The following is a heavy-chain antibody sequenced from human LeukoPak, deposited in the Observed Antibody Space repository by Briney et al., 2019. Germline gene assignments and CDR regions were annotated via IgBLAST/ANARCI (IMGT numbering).Heavy chain of an antibody. CDR2: IYYSGIT. J-gene: IGHJ5*02. D-gene: IGHD2-2*01. CDR3: ARDLYGGYCSSTSCYGNWFDP. Sequence: PSETLSLTCTVSGGSISSYYWSWIRQPPGKGLEWIGYIYYSGITNYNPSLMSRVTISVDTSKNQFSLRLSSVTAADTAVYYCARDLYGGYCSSTSCYGNWFDPWGQGTLVTVSS. V-gene: IGHV4-59*01. CDR1: GGSISSYY.